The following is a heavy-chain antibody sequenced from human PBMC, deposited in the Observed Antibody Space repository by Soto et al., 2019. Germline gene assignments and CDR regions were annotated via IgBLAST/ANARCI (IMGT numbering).Heavy chain of an antibody. CDR3: ARDWRVRGGGLGDAFDI. D-gene: IGHD3-10*01. CDR2: ISYDGSNK. J-gene: IGHJ3*02. V-gene: IGHV3-30*04. Sequence: QVQLVESGGGVVQPGRPLRLSCAASGFTFSSYAMHWVRQAPGKGLEWVAVISYDGSNKYYADSVKGRFTISRDNSKNTLYLKMNSLRAEDTAVYYCARDWRVRGGGLGDAFDIWGQGTMVTVSS. CDR1: GFTFSSYA.